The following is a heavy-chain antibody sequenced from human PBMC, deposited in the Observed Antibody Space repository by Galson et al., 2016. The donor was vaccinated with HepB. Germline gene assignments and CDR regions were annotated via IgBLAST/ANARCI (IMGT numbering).Heavy chain of an antibody. Sequence: SLRLSCATSGFALNSYSVNWIRQAPGKGLAWVASISSSSSYIHYVDSVTGRFTISRDNAKNSMDLQMNGLREDDTAVYFCVRGLYEFWGGYRPDTFDLWGQGTMVTVSS. CDR2: ISSSSSYI. CDR1: GFALNSYS. J-gene: IGHJ3*01. CDR3: VRGLYEFWGGYRPDTFDL. D-gene: IGHD3/OR15-3a*01. V-gene: IGHV3-21*06.